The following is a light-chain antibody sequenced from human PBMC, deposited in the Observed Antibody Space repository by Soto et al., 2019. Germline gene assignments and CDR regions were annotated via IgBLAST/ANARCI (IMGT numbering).Light chain of an antibody. Sequence: QLVLTQPPSASGTPGQRVTISCSGSSSNIGSNAVNWYQQLPGTAPKLLMYSNNQRPSGVPDRFSGSKSGTSASLAISGLQSEDEADYYCAAWDDSLNGVLFGGGTKGTVL. J-gene: IGLJ2*01. CDR2: SNN. V-gene: IGLV1-44*01. CDR3: AAWDDSLNGVL. CDR1: SSNIGSNA.